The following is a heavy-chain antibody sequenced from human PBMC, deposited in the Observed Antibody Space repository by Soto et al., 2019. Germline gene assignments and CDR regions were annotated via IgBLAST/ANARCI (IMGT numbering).Heavy chain of an antibody. CDR3: ARGGREIGLHWVNPIAMVMYI. J-gene: IGHJ3*02. D-gene: IGHD2-8*01. V-gene: IGHV4-61*08. CDR2: ICYSGST. CDR1: GGSISSGDYY. Sequence: PSETLSLTCTVSGGSISSGDYYWSWIRQPPGKGLEWIGYICYSGSTNYNPSLKSRVTVSLDTSKNQFSLKLSSVTAADTAVYYCARGGREIGLHWVNPIAMVMYIWGQGTMVTVSS.